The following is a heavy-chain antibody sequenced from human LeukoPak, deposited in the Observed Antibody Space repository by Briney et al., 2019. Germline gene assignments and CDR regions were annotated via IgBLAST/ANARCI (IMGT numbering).Heavy chain of an antibody. CDR1: GFTVSSNY. Sequence: GGSLRLSCATSGFTVSSNYMSWVRQAPGKGLVWISRINSDGSSTTYADSVKGRFTISRDNAKNTLYLQMNSLSPEDTAVYYCARGTSGTRYYFDYWGQGTLVTVSS. CDR3: ARGTSGTRYYFDY. V-gene: IGHV3-74*01. J-gene: IGHJ4*02. D-gene: IGHD1-1*01. CDR2: INSDGSST.